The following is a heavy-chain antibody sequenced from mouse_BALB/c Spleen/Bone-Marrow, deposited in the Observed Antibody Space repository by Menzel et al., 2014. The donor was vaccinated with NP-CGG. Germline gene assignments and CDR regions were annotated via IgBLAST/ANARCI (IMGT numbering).Heavy chain of an antibody. Sequence: EVQLQQSGPELVKPGASVKMSCKASGYTFTAYVMHWVKQKPGQGLEWIGYINPYNDGTNYIEKFKGKATLTSDIPSSTAYMELSSLTSVDSAVYYCAREGWLLRFDYWGQGTTLTVSS. CDR2: INPYNDGT. D-gene: IGHD2-3*01. V-gene: IGHV1-14*01. J-gene: IGHJ2*01. CDR3: AREGWLLRFDY. CDR1: GYTFTAYV.